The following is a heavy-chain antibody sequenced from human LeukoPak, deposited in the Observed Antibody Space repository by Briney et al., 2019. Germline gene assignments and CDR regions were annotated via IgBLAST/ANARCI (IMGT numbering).Heavy chain of an antibody. Sequence: GASVKVSCKASGGTFSSYAISWVRQAPGQGLEWMVGIISIFGTANYAQKFQGRVTITTDESTSTAYMELSSLRSEDTAVYHCARGGYSSGWYYFDYWGQGTLVTVSS. CDR2: IISIFGTA. V-gene: IGHV1-69*05. CDR3: ARGGYSSGWYYFDY. J-gene: IGHJ4*02. D-gene: IGHD6-19*01. CDR1: GGTFSSYA.